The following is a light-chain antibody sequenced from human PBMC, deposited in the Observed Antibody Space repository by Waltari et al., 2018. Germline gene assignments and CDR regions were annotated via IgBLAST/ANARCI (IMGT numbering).Light chain of an antibody. CDR2: HAS. V-gene: IGKV3-15*01. CDR3: QQYNDWPPYT. Sequence: MTQSPDTLSMSAGESVTLSCRASRHIGGSLAWYQQKAGQAPRLLFYHASTRATGVADRFSAAGSGTDFTLTISSLCSEDFAVYYCQQYNDWPPYTFGQGTKLE. CDR1: RHIGGS. J-gene: IGKJ2*01.